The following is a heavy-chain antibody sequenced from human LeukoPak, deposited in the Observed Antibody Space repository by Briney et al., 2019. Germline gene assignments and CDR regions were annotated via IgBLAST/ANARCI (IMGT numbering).Heavy chain of an antibody. CDR2: ISYNGNE. CDR1: GFTFTHYG. V-gene: IGHV3-30*03. D-gene: IGHD6-19*01. CDR3: ARDPEGYSSGFV. Sequence: PGRSLRLSCEASGFTFTHYGMHWVRQAPGKALEWVSFISYNGNEKYGDSVKGRFTISRDNSKNTLYLQMNGLRVDDTAMYYCARDPEGYSSGFVWGKGTTVTVSS. J-gene: IGHJ6*04.